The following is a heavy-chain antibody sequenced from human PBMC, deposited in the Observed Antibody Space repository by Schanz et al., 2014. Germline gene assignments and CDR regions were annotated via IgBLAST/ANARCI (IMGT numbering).Heavy chain of an antibody. V-gene: IGHV1-2*06. J-gene: IGHJ5*01. Sequence: QVQLVQSGAEVKKPGASVKVSCKASGYIFTGYSMHWVRQAPGQGLEWMGRINPNSGGTNYAQKFQGRVTMTRDTSISTVYMELTRLTFDDTAIYYCARDSDVSKYNLFDSWGQGTLVTVSS. CDR1: GYIFTGYS. CDR3: ARDSDVSKYNLFDS. CDR2: INPNSGGT.